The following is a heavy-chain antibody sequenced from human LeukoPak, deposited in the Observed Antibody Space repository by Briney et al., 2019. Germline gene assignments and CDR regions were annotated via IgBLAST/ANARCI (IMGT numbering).Heavy chain of an antibody. CDR1: GGSFSGYY. CDR2: INHSGST. Sequence: PSETLSLTCAVYGGSFSGYYWSWIRQPPGKGLEWIGEINHSGSTNYNPSLKSRVTISVDTSKNQFSLKLSSVTAADTAVYYCAREGRGYDSTGGSTLFDYWGQGTLVTVSS. J-gene: IGHJ4*02. CDR3: AREGRGYDSTGGSTLFDY. D-gene: IGHD5-12*01. V-gene: IGHV4-34*01.